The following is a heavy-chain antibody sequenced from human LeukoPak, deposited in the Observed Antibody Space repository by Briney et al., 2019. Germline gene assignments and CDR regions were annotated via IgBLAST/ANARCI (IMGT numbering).Heavy chain of an antibody. J-gene: IGHJ4*02. D-gene: IGHD1-26*01. CDR2: IWYDGSNK. CDR1: GFTFSRYS. CDR3: IKDRIGTWSFDH. V-gene: IGHV3-30*02. Sequence: GGSLRLSCAASGFTFSRYSMHLVRQTPGKGLEWVAVIWYDGSNKNYADSVKGRFIISRDNSKNTLYLQLSSLRVEDTAVYYCIKDRIGTWSFDHWGQGTLLTVSS.